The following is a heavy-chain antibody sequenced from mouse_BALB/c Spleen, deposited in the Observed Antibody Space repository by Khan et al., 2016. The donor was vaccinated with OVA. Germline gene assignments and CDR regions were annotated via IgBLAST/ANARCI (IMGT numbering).Heavy chain of an antibody. V-gene: IGHV9-1*02. CDR2: INTYTGEP. D-gene: IGHD1-1*01. Sequence: QIQLVQSGPELKKPGETVKISCKASGYTFTNYRMNWMKQAPGKGLKWMGWINTYTGEPTYGDDFKGRFAFSLETSASTAYLQINNLKNEDMVTDFCARESSYWYFDVWGAGTTVTVSS. CDR3: ARESSYWYFDV. J-gene: IGHJ1*01. CDR1: GYTFTNYR.